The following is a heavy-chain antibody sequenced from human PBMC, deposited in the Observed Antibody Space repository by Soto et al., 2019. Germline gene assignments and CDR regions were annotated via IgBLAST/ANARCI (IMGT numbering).Heavy chain of an antibody. Sequence: EVQLVESGGGLVQPGGSLRLSCAASGFTFSNYWIHWVRQAPGKGLVWVSRIKGDGSRIDYADSVKGRFIISRDNVKNTVYVQMNSLGDEDAAVYYCARGLPGYYGKDVWGQGTTVTVSS. CDR1: GFTFSNYW. D-gene: IGHD4-17*01. V-gene: IGHV3-74*01. CDR2: IKGDGSRI. J-gene: IGHJ6*01. CDR3: ARGLPGYYGKDV.